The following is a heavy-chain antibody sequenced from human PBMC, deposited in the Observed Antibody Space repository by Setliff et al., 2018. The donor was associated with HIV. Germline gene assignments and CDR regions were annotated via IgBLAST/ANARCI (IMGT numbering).Heavy chain of an antibody. V-gene: IGHV4-39*01. CDR2: VYYSGTT. J-gene: IGHJ5*02. D-gene: IGHD5-18*01. Sequence: SETLSLTCTVSGGSLNSGTYYWGWVRQPPGKGREWIGNVYYSGTTYYNPSLKSRVTISVDTSKNQLSLKVKSMTAADTALYYCARGPPGKQLWLGVWFDPWGQGTLVTVSS. CDR1: GGSLNSGTYY. CDR3: ARGPPGKQLWLGVWFDP.